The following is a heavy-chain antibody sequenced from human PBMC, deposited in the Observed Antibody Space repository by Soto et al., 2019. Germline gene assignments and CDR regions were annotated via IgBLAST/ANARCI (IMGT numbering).Heavy chain of an antibody. J-gene: IGHJ3*02. V-gene: IGHV3-23*01. CDR3: AKDDLIAARRHDAFDI. Sequence: GGSLRLSCAASGFTFSSYAMSWVRQAPGKGLEWVSAISGSGGSTYYADSVKGRFTISRDNSKNTLYLQMNSLRAEDTAVYYCAKDDLIAARRHDAFDIWGQGTMVTVSS. CDR2: ISGSGGST. CDR1: GFTFSSYA. D-gene: IGHD6-6*01.